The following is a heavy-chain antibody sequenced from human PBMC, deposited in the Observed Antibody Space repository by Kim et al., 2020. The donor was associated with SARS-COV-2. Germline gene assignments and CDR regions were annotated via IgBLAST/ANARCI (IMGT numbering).Heavy chain of an antibody. V-gene: IGHV4-39*07. CDR2: IYYSGST. CDR3: ARVGTAMVRSYFDY. D-gene: IGHD5-18*01. J-gene: IGHJ4*02. CDR1: GGSISSSSYY. Sequence: SETLSLTCTVSGGSISSSSYYWGWIRQPPGKGLEWIGSIYYSGSTYYNPSLKSRVTISVDTSKNQFSLKLSSVTAADTAVYYCARVGTAMVRSYFDYWGQGTLVTVSS.